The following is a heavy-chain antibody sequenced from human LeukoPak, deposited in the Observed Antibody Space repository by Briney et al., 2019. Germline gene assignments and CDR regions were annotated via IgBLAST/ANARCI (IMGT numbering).Heavy chain of an antibody. Sequence: SETLSLTCAVYGGSFSGYYWSWVRQPPGKGLEWIGEINHSGSTNYNPSLKSRVTISVDTSKNQFSLKLSSVTAAGTAVYYCASVRRNGVDDYWGQGTLVTVSS. CDR2: INHSGST. J-gene: IGHJ4*02. CDR1: GGSFSGYY. CDR3: ASVRRNGVDDY. D-gene: IGHD5-12*01. V-gene: IGHV4-34*01.